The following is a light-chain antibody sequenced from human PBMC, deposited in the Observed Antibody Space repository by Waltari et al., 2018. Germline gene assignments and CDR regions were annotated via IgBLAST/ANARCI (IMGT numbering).Light chain of an antibody. Sequence: DIQMTQSPSSLSASVGDRVTITCRASQSISSYLNWYQQKPGKAPKLLIYAASSLQSGVPSRFSGSRSGTDFTLTISSLQPEDFATYYCQQSYSTLWTVGQGTKVEIK. V-gene: IGKV1-39*01. CDR1: QSISSY. CDR3: QQSYSTLWT. J-gene: IGKJ1*01. CDR2: AAS.